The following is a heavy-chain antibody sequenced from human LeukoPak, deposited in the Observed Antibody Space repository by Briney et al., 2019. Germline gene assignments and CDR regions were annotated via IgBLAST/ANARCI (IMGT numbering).Heavy chain of an antibody. D-gene: IGHD4-23*01. CDR2: ISSSSSYI. CDR1: GFTFSSYS. CDR3: ARDEGSRDYGGNPNAFDI. Sequence: GGSLRLSCAASGFTFSSYSMNWVRQAPGKGLEWVSSISSSSSYIYYADSVKGRFTISRDNAKNSLYLQMNSLRAEDTDVYYCARDEGSRDYGGNPNAFDIWGQGTMVTVSS. V-gene: IGHV3-21*01. J-gene: IGHJ3*02.